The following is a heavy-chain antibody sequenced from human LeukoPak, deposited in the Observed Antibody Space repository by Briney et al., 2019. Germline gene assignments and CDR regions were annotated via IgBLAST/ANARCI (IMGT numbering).Heavy chain of an antibody. V-gene: IGHV3-48*03. CDR3: ARSPYCSSTSCPFDY. D-gene: IGHD2-2*01. Sequence: GRSLRLSCAASGFTFSYYDMNWVRQAPGKGLEWVSYISSSGSTIYYADSVKGRFTISRDNAKNSLYLQMNSLRAEDTAVYYCARSPYCSSTSCPFDYWGQGTLVTVSS. CDR1: GFTFSYYD. CDR2: ISSSGSTI. J-gene: IGHJ4*02.